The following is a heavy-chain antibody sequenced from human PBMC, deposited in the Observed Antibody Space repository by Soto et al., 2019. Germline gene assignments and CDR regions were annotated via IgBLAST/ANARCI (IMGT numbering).Heavy chain of an antibody. J-gene: IGHJ5*02. D-gene: IGHD1-26*01. Sequence: SGTLSLTSPVSGVSVSSGSYYWSWIRQAPGKGLEWIGYIYYSGSTNYNPSLKSRVTISVDTSKNQFSLKLSSVTAADTAVYYCARDRLGKHTRSYWFDPWGQGTLVTVSS. CDR1: GVSVSSGSYY. CDR2: IYYSGST. V-gene: IGHV4-61*01. CDR3: ARDRLGKHTRSYWFDP.